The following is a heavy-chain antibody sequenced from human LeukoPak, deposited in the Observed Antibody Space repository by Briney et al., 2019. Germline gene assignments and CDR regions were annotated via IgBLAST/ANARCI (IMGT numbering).Heavy chain of an antibody. CDR3: AGVVPAAHYDFWSGYPPYFDY. CDR2: ISSSSSYI. Sequence: GGSLRLSCAASGFTFSSYSMNWVRQAPGKGLEWVSSISSSSSYIYYADSVKGRFTISRDNAKNSLYLQMNSLRAEDTAVYYCAGVVPAAHYDFWSGYPPYFDYWGQGTLVTVSS. CDR1: GFTFSSYS. D-gene: IGHD3-3*01. V-gene: IGHV3-21*01. J-gene: IGHJ4*02.